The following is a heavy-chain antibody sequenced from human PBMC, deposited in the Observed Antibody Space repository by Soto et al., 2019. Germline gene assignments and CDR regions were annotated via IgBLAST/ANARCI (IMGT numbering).Heavy chain of an antibody. J-gene: IGHJ4*02. CDR3: ARGKRIAAAAYYFDY. CDR2: IIPIFGTA. D-gene: IGHD6-13*01. V-gene: IGHV1-69*13. CDR1: GGTFSSYA. Sequence: ASVKVSCKASGGTFSSYAISWVRQAPGQGLEWMGGIIPIFGTANYAQKFQGRVTITADESTSTAYMELSSLRSEDTAVYYCARGKRIAAAAYYFDYWGQGTLVTVSS.